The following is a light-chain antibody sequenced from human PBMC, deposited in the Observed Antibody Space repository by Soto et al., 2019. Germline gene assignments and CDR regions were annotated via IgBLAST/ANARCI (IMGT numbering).Light chain of an antibody. Sequence: EIVLAQSPGTLSLSPGERATLSCRASQSVSSNYLAWFQQKPGQAPRLLIYGASSRATGIPDRFSGSGSGTDFTLTISRLEPDDFAGYYCQHYSSPPFTFGPGTRVDIK. V-gene: IGKV3-20*01. J-gene: IGKJ3*01. CDR3: QHYSSPPFT. CDR2: GAS. CDR1: QSVSSNY.